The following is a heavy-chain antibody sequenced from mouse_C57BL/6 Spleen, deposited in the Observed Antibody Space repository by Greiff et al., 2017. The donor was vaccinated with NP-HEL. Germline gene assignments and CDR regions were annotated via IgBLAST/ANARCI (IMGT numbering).Heavy chain of an antibody. CDR1: GYSFTDYN. CDR3: ARNLQGPRYAMDY. Sequence: VHVKQSGPELVKPGASVKISCKASGYSFTDYNMNWVKQSNGKSLEWIGEINPNYGTTSYNQKFKGKATLTVDQSSSTAYMQLNSLTSEDSAVYYCARNLQGPRYAMDYWGQGTSVTVSS. D-gene: IGHD3-2*02. J-gene: IGHJ4*01. V-gene: IGHV1-39*01. CDR2: INPNYGTT.